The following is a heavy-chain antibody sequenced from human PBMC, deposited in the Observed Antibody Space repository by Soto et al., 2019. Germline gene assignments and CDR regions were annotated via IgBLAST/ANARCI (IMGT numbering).Heavy chain of an antibody. V-gene: IGHV3-15*07. J-gene: IGHJ6*02. Sequence: GGALTLSCAASGFTFSSYCMHWVRQAPGKGLVWVSRINSDGKEDYAPPVKGRFIISRDDSKNTIYLPMNRLKPEHTAIYYCIWQQDFYYGRAVWGQGTTVTVSS. D-gene: IGHD6-13*01. CDR2: INSDGKE. CDR3: IWQQDFYYGRAV. CDR1: GFTFSSYC.